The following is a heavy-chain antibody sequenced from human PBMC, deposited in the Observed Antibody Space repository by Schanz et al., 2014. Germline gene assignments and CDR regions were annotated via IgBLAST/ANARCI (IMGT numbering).Heavy chain of an antibody. V-gene: IGHV3-30*03. D-gene: IGHD2-2*01. CDR1: GFTFSKYG. CDR3: IRGDIMVVPVAHF. Sequence: QVQLVESGGGVVQPGRSLRLSCAASGFTFSKYGMHWVRQPPGKGLEWVAIITYDGSNTYHADSVKGRFTISRDNSKNTLYLQMNSLRAEDTAVYYCIRGDIMVVPVAHFWGQGILVTVSS. CDR2: ITYDGSNT. J-gene: IGHJ4*02.